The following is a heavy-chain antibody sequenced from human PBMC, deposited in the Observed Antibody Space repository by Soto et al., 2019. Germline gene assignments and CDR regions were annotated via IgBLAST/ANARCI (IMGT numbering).Heavy chain of an antibody. CDR3: ARWLESGGHNHAFDV. V-gene: IGHV6-1*01. D-gene: IGHD2-15*01. CDR2: TYYNSKWNN. CDR1: GDSVSTKSAA. J-gene: IGHJ3*01. Sequence: QVQLQQSGPGLVKPSQTLSLTCVISGDSVSTKSAAWSWIRLSPSGGLEWLGKTYYNSKWNNNYAVSVKSRITIDPDTSRNQFSLQLTTVTPEDTAVYYCARWLESGGHNHAFDVWGPGTMVTVSS.